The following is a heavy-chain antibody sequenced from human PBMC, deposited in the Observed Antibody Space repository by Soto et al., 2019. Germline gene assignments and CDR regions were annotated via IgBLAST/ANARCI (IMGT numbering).Heavy chain of an antibody. V-gene: IGHV3-20*04. CDR1: GFTIDDYG. Sequence: PGGSLRLSCAASGFTIDDYGMSWVRQAPGKGLEWVSGINWNGGSTGYADSVKGRFTISRDNAKNSLYLQMNSLRAEDTALYYCARDLGIAAAGTFDYWGQGTLVTVSS. J-gene: IGHJ4*02. D-gene: IGHD6-13*01. CDR2: INWNGGST. CDR3: ARDLGIAAAGTFDY.